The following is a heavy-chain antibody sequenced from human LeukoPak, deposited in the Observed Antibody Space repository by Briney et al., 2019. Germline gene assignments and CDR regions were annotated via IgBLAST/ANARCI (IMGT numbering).Heavy chain of an antibody. Sequence: QPGGSLRLSCAASGFSFGDFFMSWARQAPGTGLEWVANINLDGSEKFHVDSVKGRFTISRDNAKSALYLQMNSLRAADTAMYFCVRGVTMIRGAVMYPFFFDFWGRGTLVTVSS. CDR3: VRGVTMIRGAVMYPFFFDF. CDR1: GFSFGDFF. V-gene: IGHV3-7*03. D-gene: IGHD3-10*01. CDR2: INLDGSEK. J-gene: IGHJ4*02.